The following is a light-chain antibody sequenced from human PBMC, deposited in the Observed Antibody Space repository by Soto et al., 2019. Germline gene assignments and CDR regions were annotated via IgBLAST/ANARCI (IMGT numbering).Light chain of an antibody. V-gene: IGKV3-20*01. Sequence: EIVLTQSPGTLSLSPGERATLSCRASQSISSSSLVWYQQKPGQAPRLLIYGASSRATGIPDRFSGSGSGTDFTLTISSLEPEDFAVYFCHHCGGSQPFGQGTKVETK. CDR3: HHCGGSQP. CDR2: GAS. CDR1: QSISSSS. J-gene: IGKJ1*01.